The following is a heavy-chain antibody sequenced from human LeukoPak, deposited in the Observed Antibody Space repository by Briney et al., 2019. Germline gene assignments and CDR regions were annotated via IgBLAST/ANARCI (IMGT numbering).Heavy chain of an antibody. D-gene: IGHD5-18*01. CDR3: TKEDRQLVCAY. CDR1: AFSFAIHA. Sequence: GRSLRLSCDVAAFSFAIHATGWGRPAPGEGLEWGSSITGSTKTTYYANYVKGRFTISRDNSRNTVDLQLTSLRAEDTATYYCTKEDRQLVCAYWGQGNLVTVSS. V-gene: IGHV3-23*01. CDR2: ITGSTKTT. J-gene: IGHJ4*02.